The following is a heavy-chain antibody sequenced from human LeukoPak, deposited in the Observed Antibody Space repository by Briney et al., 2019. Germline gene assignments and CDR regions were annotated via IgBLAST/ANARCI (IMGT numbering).Heavy chain of an antibody. J-gene: IGHJ4*02. V-gene: IGHV3-33*01. CDR2: IWYDGSNK. D-gene: IGHD3-10*01. CDR3: ARDHRGVRDYFDY. CDR1: GFTFSSYG. Sequence: GGSLRLSCAASGFTFSSYGMHWVRQAPGKGLEWVAVIWYDGSNKYYADSVKGRFTISRDNSKNTLYLQMNSLRAEDTAVYYCARDHRGVRDYFDYWGQGTLVTVSS.